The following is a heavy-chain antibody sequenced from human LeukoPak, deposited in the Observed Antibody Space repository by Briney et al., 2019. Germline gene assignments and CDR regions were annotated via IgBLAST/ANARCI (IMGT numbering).Heavy chain of an antibody. Sequence: ASVKVSCTASGYTFTSYGISWVRQAPGQGLEWMGWISAYNGNTNYAQKLQVRVTMTTDTSTSTDYMELRSPTSDDTAVYYCARDGSGSYYYGMDVWGQGTTVTVYS. V-gene: IGHV1-18*01. J-gene: IGHJ6*02. CDR3: ARDGSGSYYYGMDV. CDR1: GYTFTSYG. D-gene: IGHD3-10*01. CDR2: ISAYNGNT.